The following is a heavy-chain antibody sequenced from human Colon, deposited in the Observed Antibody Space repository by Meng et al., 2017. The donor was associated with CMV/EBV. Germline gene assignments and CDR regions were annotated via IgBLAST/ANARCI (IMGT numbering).Heavy chain of an antibody. CDR2: ISSSGSTI. CDR1: GFTFSDYY. Sequence: GESLKIYCAASGFTFSDYYMSWIRQAPGKGLEWVSYISSSGSTIYYADSVKGRSNISRDNAKNSLYLQMNSLGAEDTAVYYCARDGGLRGYGAFDYWGQGTLVTVSS. V-gene: IGHV3-11*04. D-gene: IGHD3-16*01. CDR3: ARDGGLRGYGAFDY. J-gene: IGHJ4*02.